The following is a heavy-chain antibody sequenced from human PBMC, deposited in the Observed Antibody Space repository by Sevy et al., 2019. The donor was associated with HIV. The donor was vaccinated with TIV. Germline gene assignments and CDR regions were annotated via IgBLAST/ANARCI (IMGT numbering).Heavy chain of an antibody. J-gene: IGHJ3*02. CDR3: ARSWEQQLHDAFDI. CDR2: ITSRTSYI. Sequence: GGSLRLSCAASGFTFSSYSMNWVRQAPGKGLEWVSSITSRTSYIYYADSVKGRFTISRDNAKNSLYQQMNSLRAEDTAVYYCARSWEQQLHDAFDIWGQGTMVTVSS. CDR1: GFTFSSYS. D-gene: IGHD6-13*01. V-gene: IGHV3-21*01.